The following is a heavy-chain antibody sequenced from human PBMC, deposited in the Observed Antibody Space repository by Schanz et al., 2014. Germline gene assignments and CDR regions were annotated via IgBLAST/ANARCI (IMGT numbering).Heavy chain of an antibody. D-gene: IGHD2-21*01. J-gene: IGHJ4*02. Sequence: EVQLLESGGGLVQPGGSLRLSCAASGFTFSSYAMTWVRQAPGKGLDWVSAISGSGSSTYYADSVKGRFTISRDNSNNTVYLQMNTLRAEDTAVYYCAREDCSATSCYFRYWGQGTLVTVSS. CDR3: AREDCSATSCYFRY. V-gene: IGHV3-23*01. CDR2: ISGSGSST. CDR1: GFTFSSYA.